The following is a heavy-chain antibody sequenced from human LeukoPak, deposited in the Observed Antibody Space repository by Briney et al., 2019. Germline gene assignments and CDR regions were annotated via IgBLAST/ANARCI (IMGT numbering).Heavy chain of an antibody. J-gene: IGHJ4*02. CDR3: VKSSGYSSYDHGDY. V-gene: IGHV3-30*18. CDR2: ISYDEYNK. CDR1: GFTFSNYW. D-gene: IGHD3-16*01. Sequence: HPGGSLRLSCEGSGFTFSNYWMGWVRQAPGKGLEWVAVISYDEYNKYYGDSVKGRFTISRDNTDTVYLQLTSLRPEDTAMYYCVKSSGYSSYDHGDYWGQGTLVTVSS.